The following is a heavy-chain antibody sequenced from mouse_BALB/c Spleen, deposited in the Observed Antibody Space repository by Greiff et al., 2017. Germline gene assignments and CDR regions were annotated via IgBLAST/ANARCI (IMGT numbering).Heavy chain of an antibody. CDR2: IWGDGST. Sequence: QVQLQQSGPGLVAPSQSLSITCTVSGFSLSRYSVHWVRQPPGKGLEWLGMIWGDGSTDYNSALKSRLSISKDNSKSQVFLKMNSLQTDDTARYYCAREKYGNYLDYWGQGTTLTVSS. D-gene: IGHD2-1*01. J-gene: IGHJ2*01. CDR1: GFSLSRYS. V-gene: IGHV2-6-4*01. CDR3: AREKYGNYLDY.